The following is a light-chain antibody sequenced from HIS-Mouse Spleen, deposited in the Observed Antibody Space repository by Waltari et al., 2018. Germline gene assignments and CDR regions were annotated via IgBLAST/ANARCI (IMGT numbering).Light chain of an antibody. Sequence: DIQLTESPSFLSASVGDRVTITCRASQGISSYLAWYQQKPGKAPKLLIYAASTSQSGVPSRFSGSGTGTEFTLTISSRQPEDFATYCLQQLNSYPPTCGQGTKVEI. CDR2: AAS. CDR3: QQLNSYPPT. J-gene: IGKJ1*01. CDR1: QGISSY. V-gene: IGKV1-9*01.